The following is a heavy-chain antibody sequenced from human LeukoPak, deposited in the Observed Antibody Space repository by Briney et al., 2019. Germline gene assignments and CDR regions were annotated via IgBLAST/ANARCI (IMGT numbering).Heavy chain of an antibody. V-gene: IGHV1-69*05. CDR2: IIPIFGTS. J-gene: IGHJ4*02. Sequence: GSSVKVSCKASGGSFNAYAISWVRQAPGQGLEWMGGIIPIFGTSNYAQKLQGRVTISTDESTSTAYMEVSSLRSEDTAIYYCARGLDASMETAYDYWGQGTLVTASS. CDR1: GGSFNAYA. CDR3: ARGLDASMETAYDY. D-gene: IGHD5-18*01.